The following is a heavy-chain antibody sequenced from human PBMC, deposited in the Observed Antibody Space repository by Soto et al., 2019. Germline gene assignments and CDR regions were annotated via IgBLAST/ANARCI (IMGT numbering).Heavy chain of an antibody. J-gene: IGHJ6*02. CDR1: GFTFSSYA. CDR2: ISGTGGGT. D-gene: IGHD3-10*01. Sequence: EVQLLESGGGLVQPGGSLRLSCTVSGFTFSSYAMTWVRQAPGKGLEWVSAISGTGGGTYYADSVKGRFTISRDNSKNTLYLQLDSLRVEDTALYYCAKDREWFGEFPYYYYGMNVWGQGTTVTVSS. CDR3: AKDREWFGEFPYYYYGMNV. V-gene: IGHV3-23*01.